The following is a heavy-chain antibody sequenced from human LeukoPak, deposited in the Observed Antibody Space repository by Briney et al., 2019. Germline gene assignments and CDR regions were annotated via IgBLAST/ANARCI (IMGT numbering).Heavy chain of an antibody. CDR1: GFTVSSNY. CDR3: ARAHPPRRDGYNFARINDY. V-gene: IGHV3-66*02. J-gene: IGHJ4*02. D-gene: IGHD5-24*01. CDR2: IYSGGST. Sequence: GGSLRLSCAASGFTVSSNYMSWVRQAPGKGLEWVSVIYSGGSTYYADSVKGRFTISRDNSKNTLYLQMNSLRAEDTAVYYCARAHPPRRDGYNFARINDYWGQGTLVTVSS.